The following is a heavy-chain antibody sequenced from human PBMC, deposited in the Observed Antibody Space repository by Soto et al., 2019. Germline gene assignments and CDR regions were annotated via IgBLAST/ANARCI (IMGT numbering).Heavy chain of an antibody. CDR1: GYTFTSYG. D-gene: IGHD4-17*01. V-gene: IGHV1-18*01. CDR2: ISAYNGNT. CDR3: PRATVTTPWFDP. J-gene: IGHJ5*02. Sequence: QVQLVQSGAEVKKPGASVKVSCKASGYTFTSYGISWVRQAPGQGLEWMGWISAYNGNTNYAQKLQGRVTMTTDTPTRTAYMELRGLRSYDTAGYYFPRATVTTPWFDPWGQGTLVTVSS.